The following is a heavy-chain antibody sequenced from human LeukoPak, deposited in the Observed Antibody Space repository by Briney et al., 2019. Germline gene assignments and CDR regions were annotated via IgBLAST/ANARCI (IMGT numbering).Heavy chain of an antibody. V-gene: IGHV1-2*02. D-gene: IGHD3-3*01. J-gene: IGHJ4*02. CDR3: ARDLRFLEWFDDY. Sequence: ASVKVSCKASGYTFTGYYMHWVRQAPGQGLEWMGWINPNSGGTNYAQKFQGRVTMTRDTSISTAYMELSRLRSDDTAVYYCARDLRFLEWFDDYWGQGTLVIVSS. CDR1: GYTFTGYY. CDR2: INPNSGGT.